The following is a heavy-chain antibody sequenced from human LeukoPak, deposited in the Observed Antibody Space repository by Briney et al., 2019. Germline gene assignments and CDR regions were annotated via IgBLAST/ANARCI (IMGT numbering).Heavy chain of an antibody. CDR2: ISGSGGSA. CDR1: RFTFSNDA. Sequence: GGSLRLSCAASRFTFSNDAMSWVRRAPGKGLEWVSAISGSGGSAFYADSVKGRFTISRDNAKNSLYLQMNSLRAEDTAVYYCERGPALGYCSSTSCYQGDVWGKGTTVTVSS. J-gene: IGHJ6*04. V-gene: IGHV3-23*01. D-gene: IGHD2-2*01. CDR3: ERGPALGYCSSTSCYQGDV.